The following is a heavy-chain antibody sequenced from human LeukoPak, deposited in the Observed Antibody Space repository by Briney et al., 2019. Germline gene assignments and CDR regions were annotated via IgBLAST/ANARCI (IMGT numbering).Heavy chain of an antibody. CDR2: ISGSGTST. V-gene: IGHV3-23*01. CDR1: GFTFRSYA. CDR3: EGTYYYDSSDDY. Sequence: GGSLRLSCAASGFTFRSYAMSWVRQAPGKGLEWVLTISGSGTSTYYADSVKGRFTISRDNSKNTLYLQMNSLRAEDTAVYYCEGTYYYDSSDDYWGQGTLVTVSS. J-gene: IGHJ4*02. D-gene: IGHD3-22*01.